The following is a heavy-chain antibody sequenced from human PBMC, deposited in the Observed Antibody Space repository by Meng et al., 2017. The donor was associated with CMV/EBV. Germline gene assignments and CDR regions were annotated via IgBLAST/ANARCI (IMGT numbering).Heavy chain of an antibody. CDR2: ISGSGGST. D-gene: IGHD2-21*01. CDR3: AKYRILWSDYYHYSMDV. V-gene: IGHV3-23*01. Sequence: GGSLRLSCAAPGFTFSSYAMSWVRQAPGKGLEGVSAISGSGGSTYYADSVKVRFTISRDNSKNTLYLQMNSLRAEDTAVYYCAKYRILWSDYYHYSMDVWGQGTTVTVSS. CDR1: GFTFSSYA. J-gene: IGHJ6*02.